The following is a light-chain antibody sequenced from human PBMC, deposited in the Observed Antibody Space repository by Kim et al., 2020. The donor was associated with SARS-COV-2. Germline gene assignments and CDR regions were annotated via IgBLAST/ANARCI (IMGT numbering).Light chain of an antibody. V-gene: IGKV3-15*01. CDR1: QSVNSN. CDR2: GAS. J-gene: IGKJ2*01. CDR3: QQYDTWPPYT. Sequence: EIVMTQSPATLSVSPGERATLSCRASQSVNSNLAWYQQKPGQAPRLLIYGASTRATGIPARFSGSGSGTEFTLTISSLQSEDLVVYYCQQYDTWPPYTFGQGTKLEI.